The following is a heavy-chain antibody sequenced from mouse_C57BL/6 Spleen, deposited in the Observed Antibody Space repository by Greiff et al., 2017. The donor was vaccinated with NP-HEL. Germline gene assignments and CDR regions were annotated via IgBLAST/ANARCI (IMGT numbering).Heavy chain of an antibody. CDR1: RYTFTSYW. CDR3: ARAYDYDGGAAWFAY. CDR2: IYPGSGST. V-gene: IGHV1-55*01. Sequence: QVQLQQPGAELVKPGASVKMSCKASRYTFTSYWITWVKQRPGQGLEWIGDIYPGSGSTNYNEKFKSKATLTVDTSSSTAYMQLSSLTSEDSAVYYFARAYDYDGGAAWFAYWGQGTLVTVSA. J-gene: IGHJ3*01. D-gene: IGHD2-4*01.